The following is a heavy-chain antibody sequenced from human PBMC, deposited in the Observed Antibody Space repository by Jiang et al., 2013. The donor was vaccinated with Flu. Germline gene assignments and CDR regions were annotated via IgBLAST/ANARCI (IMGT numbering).Heavy chain of an antibody. CDR1: GGSISSYY. Sequence: LLKPSETLSLTCTVSGGSISSYYWSWIRQPPGKGLEWIGYIYYSGSTNYNPSLKSRVTISVDTSKNQFSLKLSSVTAADTAVYYCARLKWLRLVAFDIWGQGTMVTVSS. J-gene: IGHJ3*02. CDR3: ARLKWLRLVAFDI. CDR2: IYYSGST. V-gene: IGHV4-59*01. D-gene: IGHD5-12*01.